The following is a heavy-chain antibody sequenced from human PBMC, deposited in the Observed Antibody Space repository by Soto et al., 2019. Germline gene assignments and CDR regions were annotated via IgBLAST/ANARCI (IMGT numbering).Heavy chain of an antibody. J-gene: IGHJ5*02. CDR3: AAQGGLESRYFYALFA. CDR2: IYYTGST. V-gene: IGHV4-31*03. CDR1: AGSVTRDPYY. Sequence: QVQLQQSGPGLVKPSETLSLTCPVPAGSVTRDPYYWTWGRRRPGKGLEWIGYIYYTGSTYYSPSLRSRVSISRDTSKNQFSLRLTSVTAADTAVYYCAAQGGLESRYFYALFAWGQGTLVTVSS. D-gene: IGHD2-15*01.